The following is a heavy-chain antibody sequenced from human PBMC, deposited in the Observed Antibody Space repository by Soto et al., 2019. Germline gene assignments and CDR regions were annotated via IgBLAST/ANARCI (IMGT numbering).Heavy chain of an antibody. J-gene: IGHJ2*01. CDR2: ISPICGTA. CDR3: ARSYGGNSNWYFDL. CDR1: GGTFSSYA. V-gene: IGHV1-69*12. D-gene: IGHD4-17*01. Sequence: QVQLVQSGAEVKKPGSSVKVSCKASGGTFSSYAISWVRQAPGQVLEWIGGISPICGTANYAQKFQGRVPITADESTSTAYMELSSLRSEDTAVYYFARSYGGNSNWYFDLWGRGTLVTVSS.